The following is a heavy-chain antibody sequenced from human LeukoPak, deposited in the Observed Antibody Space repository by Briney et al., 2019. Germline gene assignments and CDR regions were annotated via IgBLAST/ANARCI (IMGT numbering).Heavy chain of an antibody. V-gene: IGHV3-21*06. D-gene: IGHD2-15*01. Sequence: GGSLRLSCAASGFTVSSNYVSWVRQAPGKGLEWVSSISSTSRYIYHADSLKGRFTISRDNAKNLLFLQMNSLRAEDTAVYYCARGGLDVVGVVAAALDFDYWGQGTLVTVSS. CDR1: GFTVSSNY. J-gene: IGHJ4*02. CDR2: ISSTSRYI. CDR3: ARGGLDVVGVVAAALDFDY.